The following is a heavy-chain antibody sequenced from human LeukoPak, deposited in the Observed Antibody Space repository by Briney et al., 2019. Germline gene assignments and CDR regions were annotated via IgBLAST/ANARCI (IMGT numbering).Heavy chain of an antibody. CDR2: IYYSGST. V-gene: IGHV4-39*01. D-gene: IGHD4-11*01. CDR3: ARRVTTVSWFDP. CDR1: GGSISSSSYY. J-gene: IGHJ5*02. Sequence: SETLSLTCTVSGGSISSSSYYWGWIRQPPGKGLEWIGSIYYSGSTYYNPSLKSRVTISVDTSKNQFSLKLSSVTAADTAVYCCARRVTTVSWFDPWGQGTLVTVSS.